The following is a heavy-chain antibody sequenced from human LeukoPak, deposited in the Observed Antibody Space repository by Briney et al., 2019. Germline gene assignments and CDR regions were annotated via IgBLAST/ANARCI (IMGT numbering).Heavy chain of an antibody. Sequence: ASETLSLTCTVSGGSVSSGSYYWSWIRQPPGKGLEWIGYIYYSGSTNYNPSLKSRVTISVDTSKNQFSLKLSSVTAADTAVYYCASFDYYGSGMNYWGQGTLVTVSS. CDR1: GGSVSSGSYY. CDR2: IYYSGST. V-gene: IGHV4-61*01. J-gene: IGHJ4*02. CDR3: ASFDYYGSGMNY. D-gene: IGHD3-10*01.